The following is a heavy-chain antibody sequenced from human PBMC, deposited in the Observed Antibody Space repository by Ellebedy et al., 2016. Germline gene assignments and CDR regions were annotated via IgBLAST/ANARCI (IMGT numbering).Heavy chain of an antibody. CDR2: MNPNSGNT. Sequence: ASVKVSCKASGYTFTSYDINWVRQATGQGLEWMGWMNPNSGNTGYAQKLQGRVTMTRNTSITTAYMELSSLRSEDTAVYYCARGPFMITFGGVIMDVWGQGTTVTVSS. CDR3: ARGPFMITFGGVIMDV. J-gene: IGHJ6*02. CDR1: GYTFTSYD. V-gene: IGHV1-8*01. D-gene: IGHD3-16*02.